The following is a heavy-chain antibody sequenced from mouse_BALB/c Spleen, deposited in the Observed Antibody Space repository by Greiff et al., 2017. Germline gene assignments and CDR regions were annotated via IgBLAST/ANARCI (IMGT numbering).Heavy chain of an antibody. V-gene: IGHV1-20*02. CDR3: ARRYGSSFYYFDY. J-gene: IGHJ2*01. CDR2: INPYNGDT. CDR1: GYSFTGYF. D-gene: IGHD1-1*01. Sequence: EVQLVESGPELVKPGASVKISCKASGYSFTGYFMNWVMQSHGKSLEWIGRINPYNGDTFYNQKFKGKATLTVDKSSSTAHMELRSLASEDSAVYYCARRYGSSFYYFDYWGQGTTLTVSS.